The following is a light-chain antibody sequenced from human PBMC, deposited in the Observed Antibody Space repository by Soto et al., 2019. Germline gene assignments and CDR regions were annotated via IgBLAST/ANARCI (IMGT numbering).Light chain of an antibody. CDR1: QSVSSSY. CDR2: GAS. J-gene: IGKJ2*01. V-gene: IGKV3-20*01. CDR3: QQYGSPYT. Sequence: EIVLTQSPGTLSLSPGERATLSCRASQSVSSSYLAWYQQKPGQAPRLLIYGASSRATGIPDRFSGSGSGTDLALTISRLLPEDFAVYYCQQYGSPYTFGQGTKLEIK.